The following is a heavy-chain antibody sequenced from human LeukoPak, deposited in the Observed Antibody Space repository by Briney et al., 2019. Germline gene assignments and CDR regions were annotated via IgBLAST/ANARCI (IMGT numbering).Heavy chain of an antibody. CDR1: GGSISSYY. D-gene: IGHD1/OR15-1a*01. Sequence: SETLSLTCTVSGGSISSYYWSWIRQPPGKGLEWIWYIYYSGSTNYNPPLKSRVTISVDTSKNQFSLKLSSVTAADTAVYYCARRLYTGTNWFDPWGQGTLVTVSS. CDR2: IYYSGST. V-gene: IGHV4-59*08. CDR3: ARRLYTGTNWFDP. J-gene: IGHJ5*02.